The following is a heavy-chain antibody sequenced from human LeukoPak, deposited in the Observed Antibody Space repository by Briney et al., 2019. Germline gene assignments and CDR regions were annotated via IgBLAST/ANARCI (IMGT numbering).Heavy chain of an antibody. CDR1: GGSISSGDYY. Sequence: SETLSLTCTVSGGSISSGDYYWSWIRQPPGKGLEWIGYIYYSGSTYYNPSLKSRVTISVDTSKNQFSLKLSSVTAADTAVYYCASGPSTGGYFDLWGRGTLVTVSS. CDR3: ASGPSTGGYFDL. V-gene: IGHV4-30-4*08. J-gene: IGHJ2*01. D-gene: IGHD2-2*01. CDR2: IYYSGST.